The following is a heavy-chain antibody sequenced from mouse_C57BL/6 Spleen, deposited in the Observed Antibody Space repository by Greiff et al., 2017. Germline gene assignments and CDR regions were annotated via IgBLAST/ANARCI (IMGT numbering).Heavy chain of an antibody. CDR3: ARQGDVGFDY. CDR2: ISGGGGNT. D-gene: IGHD3-3*01. CDR1: GFTFSSYT. Sequence: EVKLVESGGGLVKPGGSLKLSCAASGFTFSSYTMSWVRQTPEKRLEWVATISGGGGNTYYPDSVKGRFTISRDNAKNTLYLHMSSLRSEDTALYYCARQGDVGFDYWGQGTTLTVSS. V-gene: IGHV5-9*01. J-gene: IGHJ2*01.